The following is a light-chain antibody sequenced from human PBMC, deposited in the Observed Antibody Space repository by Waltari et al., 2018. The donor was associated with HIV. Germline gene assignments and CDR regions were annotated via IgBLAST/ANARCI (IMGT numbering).Light chain of an antibody. CDR3: VVWDDTLRGGI. CDR2: RNT. Sequence: SVLTQPPSASGTPGQRVTISCSGSTSNIGSNSVFWYQHLPGTAPKLLIHRNTRRPSGVPDRFAGSTSGTSASLAISGLRSEDEAEYYCVVWDDTLRGGIFGGGTKVAVL. CDR1: TSNIGSNS. J-gene: IGLJ2*01. V-gene: IGLV1-47*01.